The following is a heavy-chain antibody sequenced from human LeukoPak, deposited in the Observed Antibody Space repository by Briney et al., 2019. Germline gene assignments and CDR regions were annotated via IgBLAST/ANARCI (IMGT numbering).Heavy chain of an antibody. J-gene: IGHJ4*02. CDR3: VRDYSNFVQGD. D-gene: IGHD4-11*01. CDR2: IYSGGET. CDR1: GDSISSSHYY. V-gene: IGHV4-39*02. Sequence: SETLSLTCTVSGDSISSSHYYWGWIRQSPGKGLEWIGSIYSGGETHYNPSLNSRVTIFLDTSKNRFSLNLISVTATDTAVYYCVRDYSNFVQGDWGQGTLVTVSS.